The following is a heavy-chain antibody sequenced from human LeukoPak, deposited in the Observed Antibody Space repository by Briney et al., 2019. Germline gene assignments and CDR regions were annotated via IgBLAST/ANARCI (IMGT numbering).Heavy chain of an antibody. CDR1: GYTLTGYY. J-gene: IGHJ5*02. Sequence: GASVNVSCKASGYTLTGYYLHWVRQAPRQGLEWMGWINPNSGDTNFAQKFQGRVTMTRDTSINTAYMELSRLRSDDTAVYYCARGSIVVVPAASVFDPWGQGTLVTVSS. CDR2: INPNSGDT. V-gene: IGHV1-2*02. CDR3: ARGSIVVVPAASVFDP. D-gene: IGHD2-2*01.